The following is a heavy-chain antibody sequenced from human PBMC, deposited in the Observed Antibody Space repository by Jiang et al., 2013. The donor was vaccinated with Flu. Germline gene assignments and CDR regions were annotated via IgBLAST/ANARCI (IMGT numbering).Heavy chain of an antibody. Sequence: ASGGTFSSYAISWVRQAPGQGLEWMGRIIPILGIANYAQKFQGRVTITADKSTSTAYMELSSLRSEDTAVYYCARGIGSIAVAGTFDYWGQGTLVTVSS. V-gene: IGHV1-69*04. J-gene: IGHJ4*02. CDR2: IIPILGIA. D-gene: IGHD6-19*01. CDR3: ARGIGSIAVAGTFDY. CDR1: GGTFSSYA.